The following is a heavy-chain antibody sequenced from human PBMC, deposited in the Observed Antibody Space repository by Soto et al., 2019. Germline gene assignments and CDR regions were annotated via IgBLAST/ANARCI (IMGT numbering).Heavy chain of an antibody. Sequence: SETLSLTCTVSGGSISSYYLIWSRQPPGKGLEWKGNSYYSGSTYYNPSLKSRVTISVDTSKNQFSLKLSSVTAADTAVYYCARRHSSSTGGYFDYWGQRTLVTVSS. CDR2: SYYSGST. CDR1: GGSISSYY. CDR3: ARRHSSSTGGYFDY. D-gene: IGHD6-6*01. V-gene: IGHV4-59*08. J-gene: IGHJ4*02.